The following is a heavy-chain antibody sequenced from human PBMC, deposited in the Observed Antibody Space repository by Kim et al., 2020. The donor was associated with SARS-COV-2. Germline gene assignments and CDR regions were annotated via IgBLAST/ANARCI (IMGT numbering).Heavy chain of an antibody. J-gene: IGHJ4*02. V-gene: IGHV3-30*07. Sequence: ADSLEERFTIYRDNPKNTLYLQMNSVGSEDTAVYYCASGRGAPGVTPFDYWGQGTLVTVSS. CDR3: ASGRGAPGVTPFDY. D-gene: IGHD1-26*01.